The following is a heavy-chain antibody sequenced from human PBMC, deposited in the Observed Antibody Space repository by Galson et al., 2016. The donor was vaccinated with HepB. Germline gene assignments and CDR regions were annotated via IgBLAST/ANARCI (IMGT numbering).Heavy chain of an antibody. CDR1: GFSLSVFA. CDR2: INDVSSNI. J-gene: IGHJ6*02. CDR3: ARLYCSSTRCYSRSSGMDV. V-gene: IGHV3-21*01. D-gene: IGHD2-2*02. Sequence: SLRLSCAASGFSLSVFAMHWVRQAPGKGLEWVSSINDVSSNIYYADSVKGRFTVSRDNARNSLYLQMRSLSAEDTAVDYCARLYCSSTRCYSRSSGMDVWGQGPRSPSP.